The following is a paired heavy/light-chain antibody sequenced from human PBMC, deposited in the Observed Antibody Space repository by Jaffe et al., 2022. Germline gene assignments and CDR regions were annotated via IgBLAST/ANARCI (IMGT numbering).Heavy chain of an antibody. J-gene: IGHJ4*02. CDR1: GFTFSDYY. CDR2: ISISGDTI. CDR3: ARGRNSDY. V-gene: IGHV3-11*01. Sequence: QVHLVESGGGLVKPGGSLRLSCAASGFTFSDYYMSWIRQAPGKGLEWLSYISISGDTIYYADSVKGRFIVSRDNAKNSLYLHMNSLRAEDTAMYYCARGRNSDYWSQGTLVTVAS.
Light chain of an antibody. V-gene: IGKV1-33*01. CDR2: ETS. Sequence: DTQMTQSPSSLSASVGDRVTITCQASQDISNFLNWYQMKPGKAPKLLIYETSNLEIGVPSRFSGSASGTDFTFTISSLQPEDIATYYCQQHENLPYTFGQGTKLEIK. CDR1: QDISNF. J-gene: IGKJ2*01. CDR3: QQHENLPYT.